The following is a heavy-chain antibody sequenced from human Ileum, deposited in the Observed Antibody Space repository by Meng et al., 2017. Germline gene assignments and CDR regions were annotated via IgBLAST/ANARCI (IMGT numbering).Heavy chain of an antibody. V-gene: IGHV6-1*01. D-gene: IGHD3-3*01. CDR2: TYYRSKWYS. Sequence: QLRPSGPGLVKPSQPLSPPCAVSGGSVSSNIAAWNWIRQSPLRGLEWLGRTYYRSKWYSEYAVSVKSRISITPDTSKNQFSLQMNSVTPEDTAVYYCASGSGSLDYWGPGTLVTVSS. CDR1: GGSVSSNIAA. CDR3: ASGSGSLDY. J-gene: IGHJ4*02.